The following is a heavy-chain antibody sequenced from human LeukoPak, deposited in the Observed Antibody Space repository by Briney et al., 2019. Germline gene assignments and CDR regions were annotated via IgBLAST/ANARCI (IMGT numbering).Heavy chain of an antibody. J-gene: IGHJ5*02. CDR3: ARGNFEGYYCDSSGLNNWFDP. V-gene: IGHV5-51*01. Sequence: GESLKISCKGSGYSFTSYWIGWVRQMPGKGLEWMGIIYPGDSDTRYSPSFQGQVTISADKSISTAYLQWSSLKASDTAMYYCARGNFEGYYCDSSGLNNWFDPWGQGTLVTVSS. CDR2: IYPGDSDT. CDR1: GYSFTSYW. D-gene: IGHD3-22*01.